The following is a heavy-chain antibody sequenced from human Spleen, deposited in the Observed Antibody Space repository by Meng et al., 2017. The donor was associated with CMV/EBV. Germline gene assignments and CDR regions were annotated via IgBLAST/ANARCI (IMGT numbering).Heavy chain of an antibody. CDR3: ARENDAFDI. V-gene: IGHV3-30-3*01. J-gene: IGHJ3*02. Sequence: LSCAAAGFTFSSYAMHWVRQAPGKGLGWVAVISYDGSNKYYADSVKGRFTISRDNSKNTLYLQMNSLGAEDTAVYYCARENDAFDIWGQGTMVTVSS. CDR1: GFTFSSYA. CDR2: ISYDGSNK.